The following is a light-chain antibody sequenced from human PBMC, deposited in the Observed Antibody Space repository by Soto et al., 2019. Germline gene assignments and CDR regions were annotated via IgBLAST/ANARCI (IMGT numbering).Light chain of an antibody. V-gene: IGKV3-15*01. CDR3: QQYNDWPPWT. CDR1: QSVSSS. J-gene: IGKJ1*01. Sequence: EIVMTQSPATLSVSPGERATLSCRASQSVSSSLAWYQQKPGQAPRLLIYGASTRATGIPARFSGSGSGTEFTLNISSLQSEDFAIYYCQQYNDWPPWTFGQGTKVEVK. CDR2: GAS.